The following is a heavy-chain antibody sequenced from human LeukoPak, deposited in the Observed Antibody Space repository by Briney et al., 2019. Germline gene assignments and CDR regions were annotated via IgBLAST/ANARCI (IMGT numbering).Heavy chain of an antibody. D-gene: IGHD3-3*01. V-gene: IGHV7-4-1*02. CDR1: GYTFTSYA. CDR2: INTNTGNP. CDR3: ARLIRLEWLLFSRSYYFDY. J-gene: IGHJ4*02. Sequence: ASVKVSCKASGYTFTSYAMNWVRQAPGQGLEWMGWINTNTGNPTYAQGFTGRFVFSLDTSVSTAYLQISSLKAEDTAVYYCARLIRLEWLLFSRSYYFDYWGQGTLVTVSS.